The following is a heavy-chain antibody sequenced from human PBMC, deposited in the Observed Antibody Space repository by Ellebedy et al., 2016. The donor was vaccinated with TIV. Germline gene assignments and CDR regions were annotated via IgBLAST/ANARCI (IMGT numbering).Heavy chain of an antibody. CDR2: IKQDGSES. CDR3: ARDFWCGYPTYDY. Sequence: GGSLRLXCAASGFIFSNYWMNWVRQAPGKGLEWVANIKQDGSESYYVDSVKGRFTISRDNAKTSVYLQMDSLRLEDTAVYYCARDFWCGYPTYDYWGQGTLVTVSS. V-gene: IGHV3-7*01. D-gene: IGHD3-3*01. CDR1: GFIFSNYW. J-gene: IGHJ4*02.